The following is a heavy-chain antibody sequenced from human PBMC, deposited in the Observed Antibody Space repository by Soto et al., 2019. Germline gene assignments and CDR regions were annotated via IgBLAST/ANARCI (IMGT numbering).Heavy chain of an antibody. CDR3: ARDFGSSWFDY. D-gene: IGHD6-13*01. Sequence: GGSLRLSCAASGFTFSSYGMHWVRQAPGKGLEWVAVIWYDGSNKYYADSVKGRFTISRDNSKNTLYLQMNSLRAEDTAVYYCARDFGSSWFDYWGQGTLVTVSS. CDR1: GFTFSSYG. CDR2: IWYDGSNK. J-gene: IGHJ4*02. V-gene: IGHV3-33*01.